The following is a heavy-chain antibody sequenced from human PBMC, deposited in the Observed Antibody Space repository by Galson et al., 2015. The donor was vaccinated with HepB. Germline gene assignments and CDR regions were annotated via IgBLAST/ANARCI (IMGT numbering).Heavy chain of an antibody. CDR2: VYFTGST. CDR3: ARERWLESFSGPFDV. V-gene: IGHV4-61*01. J-gene: IGHJ3*01. Sequence: SETLSLTCIVSDVSVSSGSYYWTWIRQSPGKGLEWIGNVYFTGSTKYNPSLESRVTMSVDTSKNQFTLQLKSVTAADTAVYYCARERWLESFSGPFDVWGQGTLVTVSS. CDR1: DVSVSSGSYY. D-gene: IGHD5-24*01.